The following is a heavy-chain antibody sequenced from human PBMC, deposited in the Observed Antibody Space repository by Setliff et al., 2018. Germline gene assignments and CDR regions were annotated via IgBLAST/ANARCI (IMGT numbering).Heavy chain of an antibody. J-gene: IGHJ3*02. CDR1: GYTFISYG. Sequence: ASVKVSCKASGYTFISYGISWVRQAPGQGLEWMGWISAYNGNTNYAQKLQGRVTMTTDTSTSTAYMEPRSLRSDDTAVYYCARVLFHCSSTSCYLDAFDIWGQGTVVTVSS. D-gene: IGHD2-2*01. V-gene: IGHV1-18*01. CDR2: ISAYNGNT. CDR3: ARVLFHCSSTSCYLDAFDI.